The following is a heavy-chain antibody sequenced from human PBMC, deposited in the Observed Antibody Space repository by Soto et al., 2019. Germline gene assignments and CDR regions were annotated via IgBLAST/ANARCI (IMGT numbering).Heavy chain of an antibody. Sequence: PSETLSLTCTVSGDSISSSNYFWGWIRQPPGKGLEWIGTIFYSGSTYYNPSLKSRVTISVDTSKNQFSLRLISVTAADTALYYCARSQAHYGSGSYFFYYYGMDVWGQGTTVTVSS. CDR1: GDSISSSNYF. J-gene: IGHJ6*02. CDR3: ARSQAHYGSGSYFFYYYGMDV. V-gene: IGHV4-39*01. CDR2: IFYSGST. D-gene: IGHD3-10*01.